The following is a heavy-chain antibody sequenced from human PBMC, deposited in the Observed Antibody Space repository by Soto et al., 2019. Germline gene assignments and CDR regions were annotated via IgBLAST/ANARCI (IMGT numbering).Heavy chain of an antibody. V-gene: IGHV1-3*01. CDR1: GYTFTNYA. CDR3: VRAGFCSTTSCSDAFDI. CDR2: INAGNGNT. J-gene: IGHJ3*02. D-gene: IGHD2-2*01. Sequence: QVQLVQSGAEVKKPGASVKVSCKASGYTFTNYAMHWVRQAPGQRPEWMGWINAGNGNTKFSQRFQGRVTITRDTSANIAYMELSSLTSEDTAVYYCVRAGFCSTTSCSDAFDIWGQGTMVTVSS.